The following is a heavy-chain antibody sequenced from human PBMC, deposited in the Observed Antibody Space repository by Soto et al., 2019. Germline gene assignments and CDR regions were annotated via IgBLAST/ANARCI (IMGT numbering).Heavy chain of an antibody. Sequence: GWSLRLSCVASGFTCSRYGMHWFRQAPGKGLEWVAVIWNDGSKQVYDDSVKGRFTISRDNSKNTLYLEMDSLRDEDTSVYYCARDDDYEANAIDLWGQGTLVTVSS. CDR3: ARDDDYEANAIDL. D-gene: IGHD4-17*01. J-gene: IGHJ5*02. CDR1: GFTCSRYG. V-gene: IGHV3-33*01. CDR2: IWNDGSKQ.